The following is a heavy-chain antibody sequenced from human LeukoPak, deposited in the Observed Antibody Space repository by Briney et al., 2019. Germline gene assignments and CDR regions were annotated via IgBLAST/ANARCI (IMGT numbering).Heavy chain of an antibody. CDR2: IYYSGST. CDR3: ARAPRYCSGGSCYAFYALDI. Sequence: SETLSLTCTVSGGSVSSGSYYWSWIRQPPGKGLEWIGYIYYSGSTNYNPSLKSRVTISVDTSKNQFSLKLSSVTAADTAVYYCARAPRYCSGGSCYAFYALDIWGQGTMVTVSS. D-gene: IGHD2-15*01. V-gene: IGHV4-61*01. J-gene: IGHJ3*02. CDR1: GGSVSSGSYY.